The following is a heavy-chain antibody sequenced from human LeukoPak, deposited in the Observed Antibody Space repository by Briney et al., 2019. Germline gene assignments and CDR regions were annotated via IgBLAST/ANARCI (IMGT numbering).Heavy chain of an antibody. D-gene: IGHD3-10*01. J-gene: IGHJ4*02. CDR1: GFTFSSYA. Sequence: PGGSLRLSCAASGFTFSSYAMGWVRQAPGKGLEWVSAISGSGGSTYYADSVKGRFTISRDNSKNTLYLQMNSLRAEDTAVYYCAKCGSGSAIEYYFDYWGQGTLVTVSS. CDR2: ISGSGGST. CDR3: AKCGSGSAIEYYFDY. V-gene: IGHV3-23*01.